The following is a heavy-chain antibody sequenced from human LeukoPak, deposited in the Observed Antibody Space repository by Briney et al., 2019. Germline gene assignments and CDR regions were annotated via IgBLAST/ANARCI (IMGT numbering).Heavy chain of an antibody. CDR2: IYHSGST. D-gene: IGHD4-17*01. CDR3: ARDRRVYGDYLIGMDV. Sequence: SGTLSLTCAVSGGSISSSNWWCWVRQPPGKGLEWIGEIYHSGSTNYNPSLKSRVTVSVDKSKNQFSLKLSSVTAADTAVYYCARDRRVYGDYLIGMDVWGQGTTVTVSS. CDR1: GGSISSSNW. V-gene: IGHV4-4*02. J-gene: IGHJ6*02.